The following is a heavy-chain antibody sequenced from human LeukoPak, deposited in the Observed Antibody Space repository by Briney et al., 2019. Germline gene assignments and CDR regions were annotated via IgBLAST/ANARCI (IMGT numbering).Heavy chain of an antibody. CDR2: IYYSGST. CDR3: AREIAVAGRNFDY. CDR1: GGSISSYY. V-gene: IGHV4-30-4*01. D-gene: IGHD6-19*01. Sequence: SETLSLTCTVSGGSISSYYWSWIRQPPGKGLEWIGYIYYSGSTYYNPSLKSRVTISVDTSKNQFSLKLSSVTAADTAVYYCAREIAVAGRNFDYWGQGTLVTVSS. J-gene: IGHJ4*02.